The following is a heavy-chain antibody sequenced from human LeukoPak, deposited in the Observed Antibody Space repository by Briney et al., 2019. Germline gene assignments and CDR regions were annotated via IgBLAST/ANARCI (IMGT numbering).Heavy chain of an antibody. CDR1: GFTFSSYW. CDR2: INSDGSST. J-gene: IGHJ4*02. V-gene: IGHV3-74*01. D-gene: IGHD6-13*01. Sequence: PGGSLRLSCAASGFTFSSYWMHWVRQAPGKGLVWVSRINSDGSSTGYADSVKGRFTISRDNASNTLYLQMNSLRAEDTAVYYCARDCIAAAGDFDYWGQGTLVTVYS. CDR3: ARDCIAAAGDFDY.